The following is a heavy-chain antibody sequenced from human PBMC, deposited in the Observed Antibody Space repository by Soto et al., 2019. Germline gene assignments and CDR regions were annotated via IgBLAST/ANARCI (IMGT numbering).Heavy chain of an antibody. CDR3: ARVVMVGGSYYDLALSI. D-gene: IGHD1-26*01. Sequence: GRSLRLSCPAAGFSICSCGMHCERQAPGKGLEWVAVIWYDGSNKYYADSVKCRFTTSRDNSKNTLYLQMNSLGAKDTAVYYCARVVMVGGSYYDLALSIWGQGTMVTVSS. J-gene: IGHJ3*02. CDR1: GFSICSCG. V-gene: IGHV3-33*01. CDR2: IWYDGSNK.